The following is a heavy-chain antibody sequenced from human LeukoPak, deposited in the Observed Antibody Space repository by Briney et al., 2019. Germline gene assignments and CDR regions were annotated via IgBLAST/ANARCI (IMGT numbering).Heavy chain of an antibody. CDR2: ISGNGGNT. J-gene: IGHJ4*02. CDR3: ARDRPNREPLFHFDF. V-gene: IGHV3-23*01. CDR1: GFTFSSYA. D-gene: IGHD1-26*01. Sequence: GGSLRLSCAASGFTFSSYAMNWVRQAPGKGLEWVSAISGNGGNTYYADSVKGRFTISRDNAKNSLYLQMNSLRDEDTAVYYCARDRPNREPLFHFDFWGRGTLVTVSS.